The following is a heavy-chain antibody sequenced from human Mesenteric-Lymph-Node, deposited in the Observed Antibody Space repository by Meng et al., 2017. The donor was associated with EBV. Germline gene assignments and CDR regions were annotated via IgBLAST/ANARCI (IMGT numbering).Heavy chain of an antibody. CDR3: AHRTSNCFDP. CDR2: IYWDDDK. Sequence: QIPLKASGPTLVKPTQTLTLTCPFSGFSLSTSGVGVGWIRQPPGKALEWLALIYWDDDKRYSPSLKTRLTITKDTSENQVVLTMTNMDPVDAATYYCAHRTSNCFDPWGQGTLVTVSS. J-gene: IGHJ5*02. V-gene: IGHV2-5*02. CDR1: GFSLSTSGVG.